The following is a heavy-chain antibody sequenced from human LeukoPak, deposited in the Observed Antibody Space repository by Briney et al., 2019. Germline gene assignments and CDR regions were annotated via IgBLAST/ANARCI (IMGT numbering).Heavy chain of an antibody. CDR1: GGTFSSYA. V-gene: IGHV1-69*01. CDR2: VIPIFGTA. J-gene: IGHJ4*02. D-gene: IGHD4-17*01. CDR3: ARSQGGYGDYYDY. Sequence: SVKVSCKASGGTFSSYAISWVRQAPGQGLEWMGGVIPIFGTANYAQKFQGRVTITADESTSTAYMELSSLRSEDTAVYYCARSQGGYGDYYDYWGQGTLVTVSS.